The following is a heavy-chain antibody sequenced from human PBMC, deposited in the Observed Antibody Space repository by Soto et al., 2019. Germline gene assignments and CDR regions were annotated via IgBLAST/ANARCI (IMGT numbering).Heavy chain of an antibody. CDR3: VRTGWCGMDV. CDR1: GGSFSGYY. CDR2: INHSGST. Sequence: QVQLQQWGAGLLKPSETLSLTCAVYGGSFSGYYWSWIRQPPGKGLEWIGEINHSGSTNYNPSLTSRVTISVDTSKNQFSLRLSSVTAADTAVYYCVRTGWCGMDVWGQGTTVTVSS. D-gene: IGHD2-21*01. J-gene: IGHJ6*02. V-gene: IGHV4-34*01.